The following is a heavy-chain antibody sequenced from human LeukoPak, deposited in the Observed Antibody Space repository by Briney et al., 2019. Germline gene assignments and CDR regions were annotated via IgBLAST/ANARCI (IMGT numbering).Heavy chain of an antibody. CDR1: GFTFRVAA. Sequence: PGGSLRLSCAASGFTFRVAAMSWVRQAPGKGLEWVSLIGASGESTYYADSVKGRFTISRDNSKNTLSLQMNSLRVEDTAMYFCAKDIQLSTWGLGTMVTVSS. J-gene: IGHJ3*01. D-gene: IGHD5-24*01. CDR2: IGASGEST. V-gene: IGHV3-23*01. CDR3: AKDIQLST.